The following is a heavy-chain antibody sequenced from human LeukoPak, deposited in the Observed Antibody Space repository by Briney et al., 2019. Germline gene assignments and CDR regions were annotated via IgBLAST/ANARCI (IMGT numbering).Heavy chain of an antibody. Sequence: GGSLRLSCVASGFMFNKYGMSWVRQAPGKGLEWVSVISGGGGRTYYGDSVKGRFTISRDNSKNTLSLQMNSLRAEDTAVYYCTKPPRAAVTTVYWGQGTLVTVSS. CDR3: TKPPRAAVTTVY. V-gene: IGHV3-23*01. J-gene: IGHJ4*02. D-gene: IGHD4-17*01. CDR2: ISGGGGRT. CDR1: GFMFNKYG.